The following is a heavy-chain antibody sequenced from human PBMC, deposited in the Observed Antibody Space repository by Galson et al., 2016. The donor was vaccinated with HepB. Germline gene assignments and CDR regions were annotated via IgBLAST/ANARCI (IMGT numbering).Heavy chain of an antibody. Sequence: SLRLSCAASGYRFSGQAMHWVRQAPGKGLEWVAVISYDGTYQLYADSVRCRFTISRDNFNNTLYRQMNSLRTEDTAVYYCGRELSLVPGKGGHFDLWGQGTLVTVSS. CDR2: ISYDGTYQ. D-gene: IGHD6-19*01. CDR1: GYRFSGQA. J-gene: IGHJ5*02. V-gene: IGHV3-30*04. CDR3: GRELSLVPGKGGHFDL.